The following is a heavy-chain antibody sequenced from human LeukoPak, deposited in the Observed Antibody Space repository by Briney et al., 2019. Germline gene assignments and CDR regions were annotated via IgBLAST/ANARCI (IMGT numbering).Heavy chain of an antibody. CDR3: AKTRIVVRTLDAFDI. CDR1: GFTLSSYA. CDR2: ISGSGGST. D-gene: IGHD2-2*01. Sequence: GGSLRLSCAASGFTLSSYAMSWVRQAPGKGLEWVSAISGSGGSTYYADSVKGRFTISRDNSKNTLYLQMNSLRAEDTAVYYCAKTRIVVRTLDAFDIWGQGTMVTVSS. J-gene: IGHJ3*02. V-gene: IGHV3-23*01.